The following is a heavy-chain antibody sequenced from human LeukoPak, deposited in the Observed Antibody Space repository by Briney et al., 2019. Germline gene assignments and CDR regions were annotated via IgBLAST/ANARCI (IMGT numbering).Heavy chain of an antibody. Sequence: PGGSLRLSCAASGFTFSSYWMSWVRQAPGKGLEWVANIKQDGSEKYYVDSVKGRFTTSRDNAKNSLYLQMNSLRAEDTAVYYCAREPVITEDYFDYWGQGTLVTVSS. CDR2: IKQDGSEK. CDR1: GFTFSSYW. V-gene: IGHV3-7*01. D-gene: IGHD3-22*01. J-gene: IGHJ4*02. CDR3: AREPVITEDYFDY.